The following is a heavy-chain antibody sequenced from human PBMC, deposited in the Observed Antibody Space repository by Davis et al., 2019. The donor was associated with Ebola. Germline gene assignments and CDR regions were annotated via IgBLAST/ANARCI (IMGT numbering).Heavy chain of an antibody. D-gene: IGHD2-2*02. CDR2: IYYSGST. CDR1: GGSISSGGYY. V-gene: IGHV4-30-4*08. Sequence: PSETLSLTCTVSGGSISSGGYYWSWIRQHPGKGLEWIGYIYYSGSTYYNPSLKSRVTISVDTSKNQFSLKLSSVTAADTALYYCARGRGAAIDYGMDVWGQGTTVTVSS. CDR3: ARGRGAAIDYGMDV. J-gene: IGHJ6*02.